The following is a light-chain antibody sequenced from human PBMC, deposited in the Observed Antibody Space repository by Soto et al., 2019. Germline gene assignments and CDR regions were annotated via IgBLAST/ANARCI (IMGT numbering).Light chain of an antibody. CDR1: QSLNSR. CDR3: QQRSNWPRT. Sequence: DIQLTQSPSTLSVSVGDRVTLTCRASQSLNSRLAWYQQRPGKAPKLLIYDASTLPRGVPSRFSGSGSGTDFTLTISSLEPEDFAVYYCQQRSNWPRTFGQGTKVDIK. CDR2: DAS. V-gene: IGKV1-5*01. J-gene: IGKJ1*01.